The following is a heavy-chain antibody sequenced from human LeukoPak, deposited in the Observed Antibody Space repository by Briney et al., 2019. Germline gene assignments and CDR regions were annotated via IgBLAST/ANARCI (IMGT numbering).Heavy chain of an antibody. CDR3: ARNPGWGYCSSTSCYRGAHTFDP. CDR1: GGSISSHY. J-gene: IGHJ5*02. CDR2: IYYIGST. D-gene: IGHD2-2*01. Sequence: SETLSLTGTVSGGSISSHYWSWIRQPPGKGLNWIGYIYYIGSTNYNPSLKSRVTISVDTSKNQFSLKLGSVTAADTAVYYCARNPGWGYCSSTSCYRGAHTFDPWGQGTLVTVSS. V-gene: IGHV4-59*08.